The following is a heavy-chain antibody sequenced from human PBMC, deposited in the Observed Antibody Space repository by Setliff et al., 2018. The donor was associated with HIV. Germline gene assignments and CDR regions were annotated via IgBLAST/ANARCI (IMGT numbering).Heavy chain of an antibody. V-gene: IGHV4-39*01. Sequence: PSETLSLTCTVSGGSITNRSYYWGWIRQPPGKGLEWIGSIFYSGITYYNPSLKSRVTISVDTSKNQFSLNLTSVTAADTAVYYCARSKTFYDFWGGYYTHGAFKIWGLGTMVTVSS. J-gene: IGHJ3*02. CDR3: ARSKTFYDFWGGYYTHGAFKI. CDR2: IFYSGIT. CDR1: GGSITNRSYY. D-gene: IGHD3-3*01.